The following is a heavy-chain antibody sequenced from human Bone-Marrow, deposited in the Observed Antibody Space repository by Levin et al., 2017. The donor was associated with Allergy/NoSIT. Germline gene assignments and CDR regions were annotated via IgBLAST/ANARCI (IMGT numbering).Heavy chain of an antibody. Sequence: NSGGSLRLSCAASGFTFSDYYMSWIRQAPGKGLEWVSYISSSGSTIYYADSVKGRFTISRDNAKNSLYLQMNSLRAEDTAVYYCARERLIIAADASAWFDYWGQGTLVTVSS. V-gene: IGHV3-11*01. CDR1: GFTFSDYY. CDR2: ISSSGSTI. CDR3: ARERLIIAADASAWFDY. D-gene: IGHD6-13*01. J-gene: IGHJ4*02.